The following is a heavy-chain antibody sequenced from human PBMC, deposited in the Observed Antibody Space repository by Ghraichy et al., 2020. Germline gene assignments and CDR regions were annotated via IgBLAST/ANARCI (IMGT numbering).Heavy chain of an antibody. Sequence: SETLSLTCAVYGGSFSGYYWSWIRQPPGKGLEWIGEINHSGSTNYNPSLKSRVTISVDTSKNQFSLKLSSVTAADTAVYYCARLYSRAAYSPISDYWGQGTLVTVSS. CDR3: ARLYSRAAYSPISDY. CDR2: INHSGST. V-gene: IGHV4-34*01. CDR1: GGSFSGYY. J-gene: IGHJ4*02. D-gene: IGHD6-13*01.